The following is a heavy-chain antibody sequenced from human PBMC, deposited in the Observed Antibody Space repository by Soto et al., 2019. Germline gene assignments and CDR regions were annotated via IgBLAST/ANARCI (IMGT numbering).Heavy chain of an antibody. Sequence: SESLWITFAVCGGAVSGYYWSWIRQPPGKGLEWIGEINHSGSTNYNPSLKSRVTISVDKSKNQFSLKLSSVTAADTAVYYCARELVAVTNIYGMDVWGQGTTVTVSS. V-gene: IGHV4-34*01. J-gene: IGHJ6*02. CDR2: INHSGST. CDR3: ARELVAVTNIYGMDV. D-gene: IGHD5-18*01. CDR1: GGAVSGYY.